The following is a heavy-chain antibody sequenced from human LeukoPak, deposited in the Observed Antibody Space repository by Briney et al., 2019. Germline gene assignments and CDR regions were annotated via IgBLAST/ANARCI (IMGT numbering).Heavy chain of an antibody. D-gene: IGHD1-1*01. J-gene: IGHJ6*03. Sequence: ASVKLSCKASGYTFSSYGISWVRQAPGQGLECMGWISAYNGNTNYAQNFQGRVTMTTDTSTSTVYMELRSLRSDDTAVYYCARDLGWNGVSVDYYYYMDVWGKGTTVAVSS. CDR1: GYTFSSYG. CDR2: ISAYNGNT. CDR3: ARDLGWNGVSVDYYYYMDV. V-gene: IGHV1-18*01.